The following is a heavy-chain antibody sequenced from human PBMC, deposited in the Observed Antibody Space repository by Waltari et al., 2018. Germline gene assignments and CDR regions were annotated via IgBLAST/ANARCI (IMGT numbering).Heavy chain of an antibody. CDR2: ISSTSSDI. CDR3: AGGYSSYYGMDV. J-gene: IGHJ6*02. CDR1: GFTFNPYT. V-gene: IGHV3-21*02. Sequence: EVQLVESGGGLVTPGGSLSLPCPASGFTFNPYTMNWVRPAPGKGLEWVSSISSTSSDIYYADSVKGRFTISRDNAKSSLYLQLNSLRAEDTAVYYCAGGYSSYYGMDVWGQGTTVTVSS. D-gene: IGHD6-13*01.